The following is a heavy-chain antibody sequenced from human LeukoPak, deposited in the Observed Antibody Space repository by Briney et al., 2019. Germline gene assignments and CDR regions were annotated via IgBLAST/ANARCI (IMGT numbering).Heavy chain of an antibody. Sequence: GGSLRLSCAASGFTFSNHAMMWVRQAPGRGLEWVSAISGGGVSTYYTDSVKGRFTISRDNSKNTLYLQMNSLRAEDTAVYYCARLPTWFGEEGDGMDVWGQGTTVTVSS. J-gene: IGHJ6*02. V-gene: IGHV3-23*01. CDR2: ISGGGVST. CDR1: GFTFSNHA. CDR3: ARLPTWFGEEGDGMDV. D-gene: IGHD3-10*01.